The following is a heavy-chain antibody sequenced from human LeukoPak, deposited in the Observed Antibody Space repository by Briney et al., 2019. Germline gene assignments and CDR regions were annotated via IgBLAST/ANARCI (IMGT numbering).Heavy chain of an antibody. Sequence: SETLSLTCTVSGGSISSYYWSWIRQLAGKGLEWIGRIYTSGSTNYNPSLKSRVTMSVDTSKNQFSLKLSSVTAADTAVYYCARDAGPYIAAAGTAIWGQGTMVTVSS. CDR1: GGSISSYY. D-gene: IGHD6-13*01. J-gene: IGHJ3*02. CDR3: ARDAGPYIAAAGTAI. CDR2: IYTSGST. V-gene: IGHV4-4*07.